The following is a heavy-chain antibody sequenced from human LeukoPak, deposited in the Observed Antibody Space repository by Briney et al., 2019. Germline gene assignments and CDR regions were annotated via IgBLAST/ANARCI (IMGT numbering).Heavy chain of an antibody. J-gene: IGHJ3*02. CDR1: GYTFTGYY. V-gene: IGHV1-18*04. CDR3: ARDRTYYYDSSGQDAFDI. CDR2: TSAYNGNT. D-gene: IGHD3-22*01. Sequence: GASVKVSCKASGYTFTGYYMHWVRQAPGQGLEWMGWTSAYNGNTNYVQKLQGRVTMTTDTSTSTAYMELRSLRSDDTAVYYCARDRTYYYDSSGQDAFDIWGQGTRVTVSS.